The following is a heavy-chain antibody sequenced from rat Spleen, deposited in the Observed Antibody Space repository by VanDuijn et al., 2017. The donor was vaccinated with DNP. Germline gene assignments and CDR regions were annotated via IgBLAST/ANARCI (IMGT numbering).Heavy chain of an antibody. Sequence: EVQLVESGGGLVQPGRSLKLSCAASGFTFSDYYMAWVRQAPTKGLEWVASISYDGGSTYYRDSVKGRFTISRDKAKSSLYLQMDSLRSEETATYYCTTSIYYYSGPYAMDDWGQGTSVTVSS. J-gene: IGHJ4*01. D-gene: IGHD1-2*01. CDR1: GFTFSDYY. CDR2: ISYDGGST. CDR3: TTSIYYYSGPYAMDD. V-gene: IGHV5-20*01.